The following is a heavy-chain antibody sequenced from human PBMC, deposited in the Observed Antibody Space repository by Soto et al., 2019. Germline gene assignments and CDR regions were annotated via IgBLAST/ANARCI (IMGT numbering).Heavy chain of an antibody. V-gene: IGHV4-31*03. J-gene: IGHJ4*02. CDR1: GASISSGGYY. CDR3: ARGGVRTTFRH. D-gene: IGHD3-10*01. CDR2: IYDSGSP. Sequence: QVQLQESGPGLVKPSQTLSLTCTVSGASISSGGYYWSWIRQYPGKGLEWIGYIYDSGSPCYNPSLKRRVTISGDRSKNPFSLKLSSVTAPDTAVYYCARGGVRTTFRHWGQGTLVTVSS.